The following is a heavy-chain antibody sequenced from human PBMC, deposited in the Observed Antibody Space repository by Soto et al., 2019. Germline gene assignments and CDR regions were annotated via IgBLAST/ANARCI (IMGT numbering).Heavy chain of an antibody. D-gene: IGHD5-18*01. V-gene: IGHV5-51*01. J-gene: IGHJ6*02. CDR1: GYSFTIYW. CDR3: ARQSTAQYYYGMDV. CDR2: IYPGDSDT. Sequence: PGQSQTISCKASGYSFTIYWIGWVRQMPGKGLEWMGIIYPGDSDTRYSPSFQGRVTVSADMSIGTAYLQWSSLKASDTAMYYCARQSTAQYYYGMDVWGQGTTVTVSS.